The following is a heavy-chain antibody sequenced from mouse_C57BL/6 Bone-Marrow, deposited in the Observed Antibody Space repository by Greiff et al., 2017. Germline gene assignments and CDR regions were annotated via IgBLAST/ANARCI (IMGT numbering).Heavy chain of an antibody. D-gene: IGHD1-1*01. CDR1: GYAFSSSW. CDR3: ERSVAY. J-gene: IGHJ2*01. CDR2: IYPGDGDT. Sequence: VQLQQSGPELVKPGASVKISCKASGYAFSSSWMNWVKQRPGKGLEWIGRIYPGDGDTNYNGKFKGKATLTADKSSSTAYMQLRSLTSEGSAVYFCERSVAYWGQGTTLTVSS. V-gene: IGHV1-82*01.